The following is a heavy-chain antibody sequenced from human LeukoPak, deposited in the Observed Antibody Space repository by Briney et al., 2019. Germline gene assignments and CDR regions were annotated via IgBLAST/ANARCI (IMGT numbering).Heavy chain of an antibody. J-gene: IGHJ4*02. CDR2: INPNSGGT. CDR1: GYTFTGYY. V-gene: IGHV1-2*02. D-gene: IGHD1-26*01. Sequence: ASVKVSCKASGYTFTGYYMHWVRQAPGQGLEWMGWINPNSGGTNYAQKFQGRVTMTRDTSISTAYMELSRLRSDDTAVYYCARGARYSGSSTISRQLIDYWGQGTLVTVSS. CDR3: ARGARYSGSSTISRQLIDY.